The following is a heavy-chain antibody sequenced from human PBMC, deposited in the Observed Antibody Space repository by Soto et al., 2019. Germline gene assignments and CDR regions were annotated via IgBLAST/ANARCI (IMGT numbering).Heavy chain of an antibody. Sequence: PGCSLRLSCASSGYTFNNSVMPWARQAPGKGLVWVSRINDDGSSTRYADSVKGRFTMSRDNAQNTVHLQMNSLRAEDTAVYYCTRDVQLQSFDSWGQGTLVTVSS. D-gene: IGHD5-18*01. CDR2: INDDGSST. V-gene: IGHV3-74*01. CDR3: TRDVQLQSFDS. J-gene: IGHJ4*02. CDR1: GYTFNNSV.